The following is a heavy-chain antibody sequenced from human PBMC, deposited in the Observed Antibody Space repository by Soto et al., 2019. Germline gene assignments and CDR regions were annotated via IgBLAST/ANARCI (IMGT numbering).Heavy chain of an antibody. V-gene: IGHV2-5*02. CDR2: IYWDDDK. Sequence: QITLKESGPTLVKPTQTLTLTCTFSGFSLSTSGVGVGWIRQPPGKALEWLALIYWDDDKRYSPSLKSRLTITKDTSKNPVVLTMTNMDPVDTATYYCAHSDVLMVYASTPLTFDYWGQGTLVTVSS. J-gene: IGHJ4*02. CDR1: GFSLSTSGVG. CDR3: AHSDVLMVYASTPLTFDY. D-gene: IGHD2-8*01.